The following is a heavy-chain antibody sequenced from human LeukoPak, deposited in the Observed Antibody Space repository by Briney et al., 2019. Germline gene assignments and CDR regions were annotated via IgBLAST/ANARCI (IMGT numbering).Heavy chain of an antibody. Sequence: ASVKVSCKASGFTFTSSAVQWVRQARGQRLEWIGWIVVGSGNTNYAQKFQERVTITRDMSTSTAYMELSSLRSEDTAVYYCARAEDYYDSSGLEDAFDIWGQGTMVTVSS. CDR1: GFTFTSSA. V-gene: IGHV1-58*01. J-gene: IGHJ3*02. CDR2: IVVGSGNT. CDR3: ARAEDYYDSSGLEDAFDI. D-gene: IGHD3-22*01.